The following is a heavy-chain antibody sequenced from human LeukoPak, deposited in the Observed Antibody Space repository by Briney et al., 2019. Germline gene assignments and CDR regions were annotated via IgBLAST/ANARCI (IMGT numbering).Heavy chain of an antibody. V-gene: IGHV1-69*04. Sequence: GASVKVSCKASGYTFTSYDINWVRQATGQGLEWMGRIIPILGIANYAQKFQGRVTITADESTSTAYMELSSLRSEDTAVYYCASLTLGSSSRGYYYYYMDVWGKGTTVTVSS. CDR3: ASLTLGSSSRGYYYYYMDV. CDR2: IIPILGIA. D-gene: IGHD6-6*01. CDR1: GYTFTSYD. J-gene: IGHJ6*03.